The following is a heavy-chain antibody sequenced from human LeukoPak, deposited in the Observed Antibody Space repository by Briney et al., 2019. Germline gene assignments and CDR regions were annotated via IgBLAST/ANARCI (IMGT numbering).Heavy chain of an antibody. Sequence: SETLSLTCTVSGGSISSYYWSWIRQPAGKGLEWIGRIYTSGSTNYNPSLKSRVTMSVDTSKNQFSLKLSSVTAADTAVYYCARGYYDSSGRYNWFDPWGQGTLVTASS. D-gene: IGHD3-22*01. CDR3: ARGYYDSSGRYNWFDP. V-gene: IGHV4-4*07. J-gene: IGHJ5*02. CDR1: GGSISSYY. CDR2: IYTSGST.